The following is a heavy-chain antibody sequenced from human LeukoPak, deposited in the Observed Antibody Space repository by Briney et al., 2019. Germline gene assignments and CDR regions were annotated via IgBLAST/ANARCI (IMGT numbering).Heavy chain of an antibody. CDR1: GDSISSSY. CDR3: AREGSSGWYGSGAFDI. V-gene: IGHV4-59*01. CDR2: IYYSGST. Sequence: PSETLSLTCTVSGDSISSSYWSWIRQPPGKGLEWIGYIYYSGSTNYNPSLKSRVTISVDTSKNQFSLKLSSVTAADTAVYYCAREGSSGWYGSGAFDIWGQGQWSPSLQ. D-gene: IGHD6-19*01. J-gene: IGHJ3*02.